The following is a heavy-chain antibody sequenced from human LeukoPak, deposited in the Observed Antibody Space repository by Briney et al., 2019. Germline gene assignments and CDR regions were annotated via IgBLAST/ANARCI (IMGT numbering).Heavy chain of an antibody. J-gene: IGHJ4*02. CDR1: GDSVSSNSAA. CDR2: TYYRSKWYT. V-gene: IGHV6-1*01. D-gene: IGHD1-1*01. Sequence: PSETLSLTCTISGDSVSSNSAAWNWMRQSPSRGLEWLGRTYYRSKWYTDYAVSVKGRVTINPDTSKNQFSLQLNSVTPEDSAVYYCARYSTTDNKFYFDSWGQGTLVTVSS. CDR3: ARYSTTDNKFYFDS.